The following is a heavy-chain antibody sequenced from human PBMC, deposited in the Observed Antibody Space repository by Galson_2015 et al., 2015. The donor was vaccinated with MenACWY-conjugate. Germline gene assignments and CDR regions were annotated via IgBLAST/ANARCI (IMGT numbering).Heavy chain of an antibody. CDR3: AKDLSDSWPDYGTDV. CDR2: ISYDGSNK. Sequence: SLRLSCAASGFTFSSYGMHWVRQAPGKGLEWVAVISYDGSNKYYADSVKGRFTISRDNSKNTLYLQMNSLRAEDTAVYYCAKDLSDSWPDYGTDVCGPGMPVTVSS. V-gene: IGHV3-30*18. D-gene: IGHD4-11*01. CDR1: GFTFSSYG. J-gene: IGHJ6*02.